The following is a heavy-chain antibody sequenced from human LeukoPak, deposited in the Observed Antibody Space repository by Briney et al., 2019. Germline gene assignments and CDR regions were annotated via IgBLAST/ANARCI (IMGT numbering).Heavy chain of an antibody. CDR2: IYSGGST. J-gene: IGHJ4*02. CDR1: GFTVSSNY. Sequence: GGSLRLSCAASGFTVSSNYMSWVRQAPGKGLEWVSVIYSGGSTYYAGSVKGRFTISRDNSKNTLYLQMNSLRAEDTAVYYCARSRASAGTELYWGQGTLVTVSS. V-gene: IGHV3-53*01. D-gene: IGHD6-13*01. CDR3: ARSRASAGTELY.